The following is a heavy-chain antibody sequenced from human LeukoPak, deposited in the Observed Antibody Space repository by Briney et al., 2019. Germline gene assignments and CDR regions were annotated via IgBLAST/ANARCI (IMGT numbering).Heavy chain of an antibody. CDR1: GGSIGSYY. J-gene: IGHJ5*02. CDR2: IYTSGST. D-gene: IGHD1-26*01. V-gene: IGHV4-4*07. Sequence: SETLSLTCTVSGGSIGSYYWSWIRQPAGKGLEWIGRIYTSGSTNYNPSLKSRVTMSVDTSKNQFSLKLSSVTAADTAVYYCARVSRGLPTGDNWFDPWGQGTLVTVSS. CDR3: ARVSRGLPTGDNWFDP.